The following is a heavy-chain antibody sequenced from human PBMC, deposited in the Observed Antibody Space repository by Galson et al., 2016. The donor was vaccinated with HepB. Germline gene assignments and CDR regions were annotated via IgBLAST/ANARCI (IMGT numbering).Heavy chain of an antibody. V-gene: IGHV4-39*01. CDR3: ARHLRTGTVFLY. CDR1: GVSLTSGNYY. Sequence: ETLSLTCAVSGVSLTSGNYYWGWIRQPPGKPLEWIGNVYYGGGEGHYSPSLKSRVAMSVEDQLSLSLSSVTAADTAVYFCARHLRTGTVFLYWGQGSLVIVSS. CDR2: VYYGGGEG. J-gene: IGHJ4*02. D-gene: IGHD1/OR15-1a*01.